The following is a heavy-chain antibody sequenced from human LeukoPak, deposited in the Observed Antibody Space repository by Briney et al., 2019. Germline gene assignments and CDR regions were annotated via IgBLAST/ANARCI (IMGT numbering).Heavy chain of an antibody. CDR1: GFTFSSYS. CDR3: AREGFGIDPRYCSSTSCYSYNSS. J-gene: IGHJ4*02. Sequence: PGGSLRLSCAASGFTFSSYSMNWVRQAPGKGLEWVSSISSSSSYIYYADSVKGRFTISRDNAKNSLYLQMNSLRAEDTAVYYCAREGFGIDPRYCSSTSCYSYNSSWGQGTLVTVSS. D-gene: IGHD2-2*01. V-gene: IGHV3-21*01. CDR2: ISSSSSYI.